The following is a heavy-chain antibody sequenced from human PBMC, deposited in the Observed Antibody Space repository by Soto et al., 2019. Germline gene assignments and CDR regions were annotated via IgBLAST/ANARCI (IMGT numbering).Heavy chain of an antibody. J-gene: IGHJ4*02. Sequence: LRLSCSASGFTFSSYAMHWVRQAPGKGLEYVSGVRGNGDPPFYADSVKGRFTISRDNSKNTLYLQMSSLSADDTAVYYFVKSRGGNNFDFFDWGQGALVTVSS. CDR3: VKSRGGNNFDFFD. CDR1: GFTFSSYA. CDR2: VRGNGDPP. V-gene: IGHV3-64D*06. D-gene: IGHD5-12*01.